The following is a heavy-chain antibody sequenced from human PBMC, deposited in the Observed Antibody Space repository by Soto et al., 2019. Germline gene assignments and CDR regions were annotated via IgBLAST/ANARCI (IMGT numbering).Heavy chain of an antibody. V-gene: IGHV3-74*01. CDR1: GFTFSTCW. D-gene: IGHD6-6*01. J-gene: IGHJ4*02. CDR3: VRDGSVARVDY. Sequence: VQLVESGGGVVQPGRSLRLSCAASGFTFSTCWMHWVRQAPGKGLVWVSRINNDGSSTSYADSVKGRFTISRDNAKNTLYLQMNSLRAEDTAVYYCVRDGSVARVDYWGQGTLVTVSS. CDR2: INNDGSST.